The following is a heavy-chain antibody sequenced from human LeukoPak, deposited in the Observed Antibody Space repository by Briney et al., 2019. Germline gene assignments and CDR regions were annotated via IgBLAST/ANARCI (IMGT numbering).Heavy chain of an antibody. D-gene: IGHD1-1*01. V-gene: IGHV1-24*01. CDR3: ATLAGTAIYFDY. Sequence: GASVNVSCKVSGYTLTELSMHWVRQAPGKGLEWMGGFDPEDGETIYAQKFQGRVTMTEDTSTDTAYMELSSLRSEDTAVYYCATLAGTAIYFDYWGQGTLVTVSS. CDR1: GYTLTELS. CDR2: FDPEDGET. J-gene: IGHJ4*02.